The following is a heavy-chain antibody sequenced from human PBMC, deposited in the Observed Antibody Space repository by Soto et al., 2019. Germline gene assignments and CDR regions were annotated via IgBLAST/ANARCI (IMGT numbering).Heavy chain of an antibody. CDR3: ASPYTATFHNGLNS. V-gene: IGHV3-74*01. CDR1: GFTFSRHW. Sequence: EVQLVESGGGLVQPGGSLRLSCAASGFTFSRHWMHWVRQAPGKGLVWVSRINSDGTSTNYADSVKGRFTISRDNAKNTLYLQMNSLRGEDTAVYHCASPYTATFHNGLNSWGQGTLVTVSS. J-gene: IGHJ4*02. D-gene: IGHD5-18*01. CDR2: INSDGTST.